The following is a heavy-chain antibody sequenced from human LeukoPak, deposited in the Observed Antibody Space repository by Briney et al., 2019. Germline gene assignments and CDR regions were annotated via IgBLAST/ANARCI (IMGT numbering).Heavy chain of an antibody. D-gene: IGHD3-9*01. CDR2: IYYSGRT. CDR3: ARQGYDILTGYDY. CDR1: GGSISSYY. Sequence: PSETLPLTCTVSGGSISSYYWSWIRQPPGKGLECLVYIYYSGRTNYNPSLKSRVTISVDTSKIQFSLKLSSVTAADTAVYYCARQGYDILTGYDYWGQGTLVTVSS. J-gene: IGHJ4*02. V-gene: IGHV4-59*08.